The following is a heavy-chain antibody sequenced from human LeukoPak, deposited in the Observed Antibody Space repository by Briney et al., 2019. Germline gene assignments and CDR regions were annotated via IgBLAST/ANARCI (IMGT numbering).Heavy chain of an antibody. D-gene: IGHD3-16*02. V-gene: IGHV1-69*05. CDR1: GYTFTSYG. J-gene: IGHJ4*02. CDR3: ARVSSLIDY. Sequence: ASVKVSCKASGYTFTSYGISWVRQAPGQGLEWMGGIIPIFGTANYAQKFQGRVTMTRDTSTSTVYMELSSLRSEDTAVYYCARVSSLIDYWGQGTLVTVSS. CDR2: IIPIFGTA.